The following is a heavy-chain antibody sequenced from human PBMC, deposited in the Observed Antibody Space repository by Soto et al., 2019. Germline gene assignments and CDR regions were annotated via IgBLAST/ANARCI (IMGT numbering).Heavy chain of an antibody. CDR3: AHRIVGQEAPTRYFDY. CDR1: GFPLSTSGVG. D-gene: IGHD5-12*01. J-gene: IGHJ4*02. CDR2: IYWDDDN. V-gene: IGHV2-5*02. Sequence: QITLKESGPTLVKPTQTLTLTCTFSGFPLSTSGVGVGWIRQPPATTLQLLALIYWDDDNRYSPALKSRLTITEDTSKNQVVRTMTNMAPVDTATYYCAHRIVGQEAPTRYFDYCFQGTMVTVSS.